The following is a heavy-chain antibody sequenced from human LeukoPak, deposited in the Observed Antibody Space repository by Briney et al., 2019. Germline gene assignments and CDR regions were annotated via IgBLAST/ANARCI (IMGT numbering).Heavy chain of an antibody. V-gene: IGHV3-7*01. Sequence: PGGSLRLSCAASGFTFSSYWMTWVRQAPGKGLEWVASIRQDGGKKSYVDSVKGRFTISRDNTKNSLYQQINSLRAEETAVYDCERAGTADGLFFGLWGQRTLVTVSS. CDR3: ERAGTADGLFFGL. CDR1: GFTFSSYW. D-gene: IGHD1/OR15-1a*01. J-gene: IGHJ4*01. CDR2: IRQDGGKK.